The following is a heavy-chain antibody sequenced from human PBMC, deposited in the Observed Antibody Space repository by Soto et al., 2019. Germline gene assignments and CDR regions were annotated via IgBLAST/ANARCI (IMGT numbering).Heavy chain of an antibody. Sequence: PSETLSLTCAVSGGSFTSNNWWTWVRQPPGQGLEWIGEIYRTGSTNYNPSLKSRVTISLDRSENQFSLKVTSLTAADTAVYYCASRDPGTSVDYWGQGTLVTVSS. V-gene: IGHV4-4*02. D-gene: IGHD1-7*01. CDR1: GGSFTSNNW. CDR3: ASRDPGTSVDY. J-gene: IGHJ4*02. CDR2: IYRTGST.